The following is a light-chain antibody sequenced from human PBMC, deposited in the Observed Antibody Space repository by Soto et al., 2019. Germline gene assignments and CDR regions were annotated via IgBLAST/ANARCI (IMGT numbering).Light chain of an antibody. Sequence: EFVLTQSPGTLSLSPGERATLSCRASQSVAANYLAWYQQKRGQAPRLLIYGLSRTATGIPDRFSGSAAGTDFTLTISRQADEDLPVYYCQQEGSSRTFGQGTKVDIK. V-gene: IGKV3-20*01. CDR1: QSVAANY. CDR3: QQEGSSRT. CDR2: GLS. J-gene: IGKJ1*01.